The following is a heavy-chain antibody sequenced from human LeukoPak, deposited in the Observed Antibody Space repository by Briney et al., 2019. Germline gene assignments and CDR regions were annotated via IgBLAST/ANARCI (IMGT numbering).Heavy chain of an antibody. CDR1: GVIISSYA. D-gene: IGHD2/OR15-2a*01. CDR2: INGRGDNT. Sequence: GGSLRLSCAASGVIISSYAISWVRQAPGKGLEWVSAINGRGDNTYYADFVKGRFTISRDNSKSTVYLQMNSLRTEDTAVYYCAKDRVSPGYNWFDPWGQGTLVTVSS. J-gene: IGHJ5*02. V-gene: IGHV3-23*01. CDR3: AKDRVSPGYNWFDP.